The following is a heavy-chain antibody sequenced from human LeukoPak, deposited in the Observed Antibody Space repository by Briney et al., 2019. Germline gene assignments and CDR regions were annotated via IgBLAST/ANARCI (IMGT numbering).Heavy chain of an antibody. V-gene: IGHV3-53*01. CDR3: ARGYVYSYDY. CDR1: GFNVSGNY. Sequence: GGSLRLSCEASGFNVSGNYMSWVRQAPGKGLERVSVIYSGGATYNADSVKGRFTISRDNSKNTLYLQMNSLRAEDTAVYYCARGYVYSYDYWGQGVLVTVSS. J-gene: IGHJ4*02. D-gene: IGHD5-18*01. CDR2: IYSGGAT.